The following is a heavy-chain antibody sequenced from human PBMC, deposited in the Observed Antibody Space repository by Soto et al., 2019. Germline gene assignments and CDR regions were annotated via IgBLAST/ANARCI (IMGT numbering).Heavy chain of an antibody. CDR3: ARSSANYYDFWSGYSSGMDV. Sequence: GASVKVSCKASGYTFTSYGISWVRQAPGQGLEWMGWISAYNVNTNYAQKLQGRVTMTTDTSTSTAYMELRSLRSDDTAVYYCARSSANYYDFWSGYSSGMDVWGQGTTVTVSS. CDR2: ISAYNVNT. J-gene: IGHJ6*02. V-gene: IGHV1-18*04. D-gene: IGHD3-3*01. CDR1: GYTFTSYG.